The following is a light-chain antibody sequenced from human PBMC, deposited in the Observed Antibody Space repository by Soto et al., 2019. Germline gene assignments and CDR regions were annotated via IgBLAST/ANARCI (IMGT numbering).Light chain of an antibody. CDR2: WAS. J-gene: IGKJ2*01. CDR1: QSVFYSSNNKNY. Sequence: DIVMTQSPDSLAVSLGEGATLTCKSSQSVFYSSNNKNYLAWYQQKPGQSPKLLISWASTRESGVPDRFRGSGSGTEFTLTLSSLQPEDVAVYYCQQYFNTPYTFGRGTKLEIK. V-gene: IGKV4-1*01. CDR3: QQYFNTPYT.